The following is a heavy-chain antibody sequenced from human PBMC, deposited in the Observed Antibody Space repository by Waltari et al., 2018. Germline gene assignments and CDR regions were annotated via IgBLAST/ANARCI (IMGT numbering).Heavy chain of an antibody. J-gene: IGHJ4*02. D-gene: IGHD3-22*01. V-gene: IGHV3-23*04. Sequence: EVQLVESGGGLVQPGGSLRLSCAASGFTFSSYAMSWVRQALGKGLEWVSAISGSGGSTYYADSVKGRFTISRDNSKNTLYLQMNSLRAEDTAVYYCANGFGYYDSSGPIDYWGQGTLVTVSS. CDR3: ANGFGYYDSSGPIDY. CDR2: ISGSGGST. CDR1: GFTFSSYA.